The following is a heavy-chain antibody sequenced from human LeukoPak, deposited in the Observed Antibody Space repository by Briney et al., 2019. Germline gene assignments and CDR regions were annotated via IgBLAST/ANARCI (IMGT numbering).Heavy chain of an antibody. V-gene: IGHV1-69*06. D-gene: IGHD4-17*01. J-gene: IGHJ4*02. CDR2: ILPVFNSA. CDR3: ARDPFGAYTGH. Sequence: GASVTVSCKPSGGTLSGYAVIWVRQAPGQGLKWMGRILPVFNSANYAQKFQDRVRLSADMSTNTVYLELTSLTSDDTAIYYCARDPFGAYTGHWGQGSLVSVSS. CDR1: GGTLSGYA.